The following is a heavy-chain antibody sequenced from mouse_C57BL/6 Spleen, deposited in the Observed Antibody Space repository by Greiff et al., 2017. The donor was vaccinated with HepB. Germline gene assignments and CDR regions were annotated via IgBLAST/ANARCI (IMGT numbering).Heavy chain of an antibody. D-gene: IGHD4-1*01. J-gene: IGHJ3*01. Sequence: DVKLVESGGGLVKPGGSLKLSCAASGFTFSSYAMSWVRQTPEKRLEWVATISDGGIYTYYPDNVKGRFTISRDNAKNNLYLQMSHLKSEDTAMYYCARVLKLGWFAYWGQGTLVTVSA. CDR1: GFTFSSYA. V-gene: IGHV5-4*03. CDR2: ISDGGIYT. CDR3: ARVLKLGWFAY.